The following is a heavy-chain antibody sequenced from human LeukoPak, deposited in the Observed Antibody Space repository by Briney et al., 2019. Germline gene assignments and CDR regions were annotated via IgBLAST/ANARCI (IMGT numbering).Heavy chain of an antibody. CDR2: ISSGGST. Sequence: GGSLRLSCAAFDFTVSDNYMSWVRQAPGKGLEWVSVISSGGSTYYTDSVRGRFTISTDNSKNTLYLQMDSLRAEDTAVYYCARVSGFSLGMDVWGQGTTVTVSS. D-gene: IGHD6-25*01. V-gene: IGHV3-53*01. CDR3: ARVSGFSLGMDV. CDR1: DFTVSDNY. J-gene: IGHJ6*02.